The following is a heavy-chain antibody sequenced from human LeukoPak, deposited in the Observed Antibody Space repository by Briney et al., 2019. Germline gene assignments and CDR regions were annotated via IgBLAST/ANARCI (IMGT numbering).Heavy chain of an antibody. J-gene: IGHJ4*02. Sequence: GRSLRLSCAASGFTFSSYGMHWVRQAPGKGLEWVAVISYDGSNKYYADSVKGRFTISRDNSKNTLYLQMNSLRAEDTAVYYCAKGYCSSTSCYTLYYFDYWGQGTLVTGSS. CDR3: AKGYCSSTSCYTLYYFDY. V-gene: IGHV3-30*18. CDR1: GFTFSSYG. CDR2: ISYDGSNK. D-gene: IGHD2-2*02.